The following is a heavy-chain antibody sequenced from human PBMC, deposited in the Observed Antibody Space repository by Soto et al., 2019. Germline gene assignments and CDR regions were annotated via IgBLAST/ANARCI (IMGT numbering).Heavy chain of an antibody. J-gene: IGHJ4*02. CDR1: GGSISSYY. Sequence: ETLSLTCAGSGGSISSYYWSWIRQPPGKGLEWIGYIYYSGSTNYNPSLKSRVTISVDTSKNQFSLKLSSVTAADTAVYYCARADYYSNYYFDYWGPGSLVTVSS. D-gene: IGHD4-4*01. V-gene: IGHV4-59*01. CDR2: IYYSGST. CDR3: ARADYYSNYYFDY.